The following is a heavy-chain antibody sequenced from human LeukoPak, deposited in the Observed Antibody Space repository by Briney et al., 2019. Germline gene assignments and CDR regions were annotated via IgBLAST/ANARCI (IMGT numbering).Heavy chain of an antibody. Sequence: GASVKVSCKASGYTFTGYYMHWVRQAPGQGLEWMGWINPNSGGTNYAQKFQGRVTMTRDTSISTAYMELSRLRSDDTAVYYCARALLRNRDGYNYGDAFDIWGQGTMVTVSS. D-gene: IGHD5-24*01. CDR2: INPNSGGT. V-gene: IGHV1-2*02. CDR3: ARALLRNRDGYNYGDAFDI. J-gene: IGHJ3*02. CDR1: GYTFTGYY.